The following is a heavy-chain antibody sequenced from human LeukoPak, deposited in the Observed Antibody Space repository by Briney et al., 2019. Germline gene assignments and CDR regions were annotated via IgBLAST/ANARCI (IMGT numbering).Heavy chain of an antibody. D-gene: IGHD3-22*01. V-gene: IGHV3-21*01. CDR1: GYTFSSFS. CDR3: ARLRRNSDSSGYYYYYDY. CDR2: ISGSSNYI. Sequence: GGSLRLSCAASGYTFSSFSINWVRQAPGKGLEWVSSISGSSNYIYYADSVRGRFSISRDDARNSLYLQMDSLRGDDKAVYYCARLRRNSDSSGYYYYYDYWGQGTLVTVSS. J-gene: IGHJ4*02.